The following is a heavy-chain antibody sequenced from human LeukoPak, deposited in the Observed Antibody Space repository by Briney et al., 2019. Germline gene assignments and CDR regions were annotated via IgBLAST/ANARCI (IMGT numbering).Heavy chain of an antibody. CDR3: AKSRGLRFLEWLLPYFDY. V-gene: IGHV3-23*01. CDR2: ISGSGGST. D-gene: IGHD3-3*01. CDR1: GFTFSSYA. Sequence: GGSLRLSCAASGFTFSSYAMSWVRQAPGKGLERVSAISGSGGSTYYADSVKGRFTISRDNSKNTLYLQMNSLRAEDTAVYYCAKSRGLRFLEWLLPYFDYWGQGTLVTVSS. J-gene: IGHJ4*02.